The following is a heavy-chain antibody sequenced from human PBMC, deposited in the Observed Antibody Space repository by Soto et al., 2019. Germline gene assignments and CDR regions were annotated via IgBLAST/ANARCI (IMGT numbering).Heavy chain of an antibody. CDR3: ARDKGVGATWTGYYYGMDV. J-gene: IGHJ6*02. CDR2: IYHSGST. D-gene: IGHD1-26*01. Sequence: SETLSLTCAASGGSISSSNWWSWVRQPPGKGLEWIGEIYHSGSTNYNPSLKSRVTISVDKSKNQFSLKLSSVTAADTAVYYCARDKGVGATWTGYYYGMDVWGQGTTVTVSS. V-gene: IGHV4-4*02. CDR1: GGSISSSNW.